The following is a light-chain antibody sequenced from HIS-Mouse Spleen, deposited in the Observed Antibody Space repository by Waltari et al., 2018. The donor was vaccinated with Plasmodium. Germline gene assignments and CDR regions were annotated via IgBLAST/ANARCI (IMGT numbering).Light chain of an antibody. CDR3: YSTDSSGNHRV. V-gene: IGLV3-10*01. CDR1: ALPKTY. CDR2: EKS. Sequence: SYELTQPPSVSVSPGQTARITCSGDALPKTYAYWYQQKSGQAHVLVSYEKSKRPSGIPERFSGSSSGTMATLTISGAQVEDEADYYGYSTDSSGNHRVFGGGTKLTVL. J-gene: IGLJ3*02.